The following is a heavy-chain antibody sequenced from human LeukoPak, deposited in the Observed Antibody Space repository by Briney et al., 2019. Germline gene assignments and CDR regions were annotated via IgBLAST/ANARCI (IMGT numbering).Heavy chain of an antibody. CDR1: GGSIRSYY. Sequence: SETLSLTCTVSGGSIRSYYWSWIRQPPGKGLEWIGYIYYSGSTNYNPSLKSRVTISVDTSKNQFSLKLSSVTAADTAVYYCARSGSYYYDSSGSFFDYWGQGTLVTVSS. D-gene: IGHD3-22*01. CDR3: ARSGSYYYDSSGSFFDY. V-gene: IGHV4-59*01. J-gene: IGHJ4*02. CDR2: IYYSGST.